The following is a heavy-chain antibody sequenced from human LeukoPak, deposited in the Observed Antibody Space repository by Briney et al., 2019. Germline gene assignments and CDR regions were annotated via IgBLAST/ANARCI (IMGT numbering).Heavy chain of an antibody. CDR3: ARDQYEVATTDY. J-gene: IGHJ4*02. V-gene: IGHV4-39*07. CDR1: GGSISSSSYY. CDR2: IYYSGST. D-gene: IGHD5-12*01. Sequence: SETLSLTRTVSGGSISSSSYYWGWIRQPPGKGLEWIGSIYYSGSTYYNPSLKSRVTISVDTSKNQFSLKLSSVTAADTAVYYCARDQYEVATTDYWGQGTLVTVSS.